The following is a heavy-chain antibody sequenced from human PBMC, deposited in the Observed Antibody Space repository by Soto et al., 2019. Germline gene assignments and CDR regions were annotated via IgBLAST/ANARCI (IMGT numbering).Heavy chain of an antibody. V-gene: IGHV4-30-4*01. CDR3: ARDYDPYYYYSGTYYPERGSFDY. Sequence: QVQLQESGPGLVKPSQTLSLTCTVSGGSISSGDYYWSWIRQPPGKGLEWIGHIYYTGSTSYKSSLTRRINISVDKSKNAFSLNLSSVTAEDTAVYYCARDYDPYYYYSGTYYPERGSFDYWGQGTLVTVSS. D-gene: IGHD3-10*01. CDR2: IYYTGST. J-gene: IGHJ4*02. CDR1: GGSISSGDYY.